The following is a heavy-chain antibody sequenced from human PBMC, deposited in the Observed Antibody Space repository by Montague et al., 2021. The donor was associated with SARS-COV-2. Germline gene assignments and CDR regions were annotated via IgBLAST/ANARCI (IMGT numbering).Heavy chain of an antibody. Sequence: SETLSLTCSVSGTSITSFYWNWIRQPPGKGLEWIGYISDSGSTNYSPSLKSRVTMSVDTSKNQISLKLTSVTAADTAVYYCARGCLSYVGAGSQCYGMDVWGQGTTVTVSS. J-gene: IGHJ6*02. CDR1: GTSITSFY. V-gene: IGHV4-59*01. CDR3: ARGCLSYVGAGSQCYGMDV. D-gene: IGHD3-10*01. CDR2: ISDSGST.